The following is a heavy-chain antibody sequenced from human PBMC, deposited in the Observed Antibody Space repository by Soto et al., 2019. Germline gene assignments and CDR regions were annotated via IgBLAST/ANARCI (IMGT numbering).Heavy chain of an antibody. V-gene: IGHV3-23*01. CDR2: ISGSGDKT. CDR1: GFSFSNFA. Sequence: GSLRLSCAASGFSFSNFAMSWVRQAPGTGLEWVSSISGSGDKTYYLDSVKGRFTISRDNSKNTLYLHMNSLGAEDTAVYFCAKDYASTWYWYFDPWGQGTLVTVSS. D-gene: IGHD6-13*01. CDR3: AKDYASTWYWYFDP. J-gene: IGHJ5*02.